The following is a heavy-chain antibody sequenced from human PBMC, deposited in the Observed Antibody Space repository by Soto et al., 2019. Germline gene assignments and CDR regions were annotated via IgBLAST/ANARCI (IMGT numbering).Heavy chain of an antibody. CDR2: IIPIFGTA. CDR3: ASHWGQTKRYYYYGMDV. Sequence: QVQLVQSGAEVQKRGSSVKVSCKASGGTFSSYAISWVRQATGQGLEWMGGIIPIFGTADYAQNFQGRVTITADESTSTAYMELSSLRSEDTAVYYCASHWGQTKRYYYYGMDVWGQGTTVTVAS. CDR1: GGTFSSYA. D-gene: IGHD7-27*01. V-gene: IGHV1-69*12. J-gene: IGHJ6*02.